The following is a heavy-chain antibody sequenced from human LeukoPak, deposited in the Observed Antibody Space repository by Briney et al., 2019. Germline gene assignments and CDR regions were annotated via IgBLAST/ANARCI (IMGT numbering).Heavy chain of an antibody. CDR2: LNPNSGGT. Sequence: ASVKVSCKASGYMFTSYGISWVRQAPGQGLEWMGWLNPNSGGTKFAQKFQGRVTMTRDTSISTAYMELSKLRSDDSAVYYCARGGTPAFYYYMDVWGEGTTVTVSS. D-gene: IGHD2-2*01. J-gene: IGHJ6*03. V-gene: IGHV1-2*02. CDR3: ARGGTPAFYYYMDV. CDR1: GYMFTSYG.